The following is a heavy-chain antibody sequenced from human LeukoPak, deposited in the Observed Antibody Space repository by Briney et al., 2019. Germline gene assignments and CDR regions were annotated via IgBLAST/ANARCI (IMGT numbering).Heavy chain of an antibody. D-gene: IGHD5-18*01. J-gene: IGHJ4*02. CDR3: ARCFADTALDY. CDR1: GFSFGNYW. Sequence: GGSLRLSCAASGFSFGNYWMTWVRQAPGKGLEWVANIKQDGSEKYYVDSVKGRFTISRDNAKNSLFLQMNTLRADDTAVYYCARCFADTALDYWGQGTPVTVSS. V-gene: IGHV3-7*05. CDR2: IKQDGSEK.